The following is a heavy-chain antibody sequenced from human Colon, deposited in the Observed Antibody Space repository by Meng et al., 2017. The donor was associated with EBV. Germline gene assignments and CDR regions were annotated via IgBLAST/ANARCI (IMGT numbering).Heavy chain of an antibody. J-gene: IGHJ4*02. D-gene: IGHD3-10*01. CDR2: IYYNGST. Sequence: PQDSGPGLVKPSETLSLTCTVSGGSISISSYYWGWIRQPPGKGLEWIGSIYYNGSTYYNPSLKSRVTISVDTSKNQFSLKLNSVTAADTAVYYCARRRYYYGSGSYHSYYFDYWGQGALVTVSS. CDR3: ARRRYYYGSGSYHSYYFDY. CDR1: GGSISISSYY. V-gene: IGHV4-39*01.